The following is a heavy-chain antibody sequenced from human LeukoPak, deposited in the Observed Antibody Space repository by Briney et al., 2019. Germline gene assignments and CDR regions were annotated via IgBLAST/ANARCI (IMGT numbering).Heavy chain of an antibody. D-gene: IGHD2-21*01. Sequence: RSSETLSLTCTVSGGSISSYYWSWIRQPPGKGLEWIGYIYYSGSTNYNPSLKSRVTISVDTSKNQFSLKLSSVTAADTAVYYCAREPYSGQLDYWGQGTLVTVSS. V-gene: IGHV4-59*01. J-gene: IGHJ4*02. CDR3: AREPYSGQLDY. CDR1: GGSISSYY. CDR2: IYYSGST.